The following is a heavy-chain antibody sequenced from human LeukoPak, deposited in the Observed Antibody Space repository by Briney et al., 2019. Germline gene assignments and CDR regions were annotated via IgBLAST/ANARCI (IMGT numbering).Heavy chain of an antibody. D-gene: IGHD3-3*01. J-gene: IGHJ4*02. CDR3: ARVSVDSGYYYLDF. CDR1: GGTFSRNT. V-gene: IGHV1-69*05. Sequence: SVKVSCKASGGTFSRNTVTWVRQAPGQGLEWMGGIIPIFGTPNYAQKFRGRVTVTTDESTSTAYMELTSLRSEDTAVYYCARVSVDSGYYYLDFWGQGTQVTVSS. CDR2: IIPIFGTP.